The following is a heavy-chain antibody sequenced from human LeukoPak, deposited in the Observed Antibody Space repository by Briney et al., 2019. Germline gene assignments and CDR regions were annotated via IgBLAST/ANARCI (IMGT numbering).Heavy chain of an antibody. CDR3: VKEDHPGGFDC. D-gene: IGHD1-14*01. V-gene: IGHV3-64D*06. J-gene: IGHJ4*02. Sequence: GGSLRLSCSASGFTFSRFAMHWVRQAPGKGLEYVSAISSNGGSTYYADSVKGRFTISRDNSKNTLYLQMSSLRAEDTAVYYCVKEDHPGGFDCWGQGTLVTVSS. CDR2: ISSNGGST. CDR1: GFTFSRFA.